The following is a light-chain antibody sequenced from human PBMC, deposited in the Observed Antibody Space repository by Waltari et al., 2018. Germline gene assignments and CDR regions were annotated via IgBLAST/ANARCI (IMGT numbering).Light chain of an antibody. Sequence: EIMLTQSPGTPSLSPGERATLSCRASQRISKYLAWYQQKPGQAPRLLIYDAASRATGIPDRFSGSGSGTDFSLTISRLEPEDSAVYYCQKYGTLPATFGQGTKVEIK. CDR3: QKYGTLPAT. V-gene: IGKV3-20*01. CDR2: DAA. CDR1: QRISKY. J-gene: IGKJ1*01.